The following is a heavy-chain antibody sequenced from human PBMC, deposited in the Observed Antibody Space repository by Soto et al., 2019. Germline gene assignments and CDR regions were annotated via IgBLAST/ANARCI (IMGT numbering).Heavy chain of an antibody. CDR2: ISSSSSYI. V-gene: IGHV3-21*01. CDR1: GFTFSSYS. Sequence: PGGSLRLSCAASGFTFSSYSMNWVRQAPGKGLEWVSSISSSSSYIYYADSVKGRFTISRDNAKNSLYLQMNSLRAEDTAVYYCARDFSAARTPLFDPWGQGTLVTVSS. J-gene: IGHJ5*02. CDR3: ARDFSAARTPLFDP. D-gene: IGHD6-6*01.